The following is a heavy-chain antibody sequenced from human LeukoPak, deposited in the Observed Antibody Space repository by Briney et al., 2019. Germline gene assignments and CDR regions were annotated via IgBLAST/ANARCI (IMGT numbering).Heavy chain of an antibody. D-gene: IGHD3-22*01. J-gene: IGHJ4*02. V-gene: IGHV4-59*01. Sequence: SETLSLTCTVSGGSISSYYWSWIRQPPGKGLEWIGYIYYSGSTNYNPSLMSRVTISVDTSKNQFSLKLSSVTAADTAVYYCARGDYYDSSGYWLFDYWGQGTLVTVSS. CDR2: IYYSGST. CDR1: GGSISSYY. CDR3: ARGDYYDSSGYWLFDY.